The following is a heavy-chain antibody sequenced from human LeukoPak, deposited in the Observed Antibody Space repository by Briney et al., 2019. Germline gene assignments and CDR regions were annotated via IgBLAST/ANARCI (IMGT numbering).Heavy chain of an antibody. J-gene: IGHJ4*02. Sequence: GGSLRLSCAASGFTFSSSWMTWVRQAPGKGLEWVASIREDGSEKTSVDSVKGRFTISRDNAKNSLYLQMDSLRAEDTAVYYCARGPTKDQAFDYWGQGTLVSVSS. CDR2: IREDGSEK. CDR3: ARGPTKDQAFDY. CDR1: GFTFSSSW. V-gene: IGHV3-7*01.